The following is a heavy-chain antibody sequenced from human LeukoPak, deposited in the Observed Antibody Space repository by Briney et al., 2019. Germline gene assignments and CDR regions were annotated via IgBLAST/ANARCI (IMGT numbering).Heavy chain of an antibody. V-gene: IGHV3-48*03. CDR3: ASKYTSTWDGDY. D-gene: IGHD6-13*01. J-gene: IGHJ4*02. CDR2: ISSSDSIT. CDR1: GFTFSSHE. Sequence: QPGGSLRLSCVASGFTFSSHEMNWVRQAPGKGLEWVSYISSSDSITYYADSVKGRFIISRDNAKNSLYLQMNSLRAEDTAVYYCASKYTSTWDGDYWGQGTLVTVSS.